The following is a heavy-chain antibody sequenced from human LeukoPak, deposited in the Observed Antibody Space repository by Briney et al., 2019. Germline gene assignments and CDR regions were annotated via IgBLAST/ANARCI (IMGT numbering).Heavy chain of an antibody. CDR3: ALGPLLWFGFDP. V-gene: IGHV1-24*01. CDR2: FDPEDGDT. J-gene: IGHJ5*02. D-gene: IGHD3-10*01. Sequence: ASVKVSCKVSGYTLTELSMHWVRQAPGKGLEWMGGFDPEDGDTIYAQKFQGRVTMTEDTSTDTAYMELSSLRSEDTAVYYCALGPLLWFGFDPWGQGTLVTVSS. CDR1: GYTLTELS.